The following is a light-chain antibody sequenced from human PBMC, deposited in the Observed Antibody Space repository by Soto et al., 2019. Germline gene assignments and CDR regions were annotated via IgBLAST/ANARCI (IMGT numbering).Light chain of an antibody. J-gene: IGKJ5*01. Sequence: DIPMTQPPSTLAVSVGEGVPLSCRARQSVSTGFAWYQQRPGQSPRFLIYGASTRASGVPARFSGSGSGTQFTLTISSLQSEDFAVYYCQQHNKSSPTFGQGPRLEI. V-gene: IGKV3-15*01. CDR2: GAS. CDR1: QSVSTG. CDR3: QQHNKSSPT.